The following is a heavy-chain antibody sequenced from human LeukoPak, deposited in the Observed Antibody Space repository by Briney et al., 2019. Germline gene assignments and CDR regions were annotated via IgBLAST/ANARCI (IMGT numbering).Heavy chain of an antibody. D-gene: IGHD3-9*01. Sequence: GGSLRLSCAASGFTFTNHAMQWVRQAPGEGLEYVSAISGNGGSTLYANSVKGRFTISIDNSTNTVYLQMESLRAEDMAVYYCARAGVIRYVAWLINYYMDVWGKGTTVTVSS. CDR3: ARAGVIRYVAWLINYYMDV. J-gene: IGHJ6*03. CDR2: ISGNGGST. V-gene: IGHV3-64*01. CDR1: GFTFTNHA.